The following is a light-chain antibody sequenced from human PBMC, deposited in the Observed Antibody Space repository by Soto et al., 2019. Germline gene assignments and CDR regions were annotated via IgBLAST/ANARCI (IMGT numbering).Light chain of an antibody. CDR1: SSDVGAFNY. Sequence: QSALTQPASVSGSPGQSITISCTGTSSDVGAFNYVSWFQHHPGKAPKLMISEVNNRPSGVSTRFSGSKSGDTASLTISGLQAEDEADYYCSSYTGSGTLYVFGTGTKVTVL. CDR2: EVN. V-gene: IGLV2-14*01. J-gene: IGLJ1*01. CDR3: SSYTGSGTLYV.